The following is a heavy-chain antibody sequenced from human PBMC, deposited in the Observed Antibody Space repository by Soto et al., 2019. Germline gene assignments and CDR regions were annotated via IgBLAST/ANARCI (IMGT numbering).Heavy chain of an antibody. CDR3: ARWFTYGNFDYFDY. CDR2: INSGGGTT. J-gene: IGHJ4*02. CDR1: GFTFSTYW. Sequence: PGGSLRLSCAASGFTFSTYWMHWFRQAPGKGLVWVSRINSGGGTTTYADSVKGRFTISRDNAKNSLYLQMNGLRAEDTAVYYCARWFTYGNFDYFDYWGQGTQVTVS. D-gene: IGHD3-10*01. V-gene: IGHV3-74*01.